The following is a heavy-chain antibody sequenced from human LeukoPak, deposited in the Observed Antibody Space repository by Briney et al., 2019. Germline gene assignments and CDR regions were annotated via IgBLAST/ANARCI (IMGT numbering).Heavy chain of an antibody. Sequence: SETLSLTCTVSGGSISSSNCYWGWIRQPPGKGLEWIGSIYYSGSTYYNPSLKSRVTISVDTSKNQFSLKLSSVTAADTAVYYCARGLFARGYSYGRFDYWGQGTLVTVSS. CDR1: GGSISSSNCY. CDR3: ARGLFARGYSYGRFDY. V-gene: IGHV4-39*07. D-gene: IGHD5-18*01. CDR2: IYYSGST. J-gene: IGHJ4*02.